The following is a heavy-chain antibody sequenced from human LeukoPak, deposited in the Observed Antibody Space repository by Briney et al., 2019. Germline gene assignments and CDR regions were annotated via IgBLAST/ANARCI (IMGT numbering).Heavy chain of an antibody. D-gene: IGHD1-26*01. CDR2: IYYSGST. J-gene: IGHJ2*01. V-gene: IGHV4-59*08. Sequence: PSETLSLTCTVSGGSIGSYYWSWMRQPPGKGLEWIGYIYYSGSTNYNPSLKSRVTISVDTSKNQFSLKLSSVTAADTAVYYCARMVGPRYFDLWGRGTLATVSS. CDR1: GGSIGSYY. CDR3: ARMVGPRYFDL.